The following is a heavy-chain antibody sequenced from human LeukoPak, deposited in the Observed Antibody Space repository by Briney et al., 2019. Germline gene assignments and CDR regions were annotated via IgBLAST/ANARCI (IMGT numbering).Heavy chain of an antibody. CDR2: INPNSGGT. V-gene: IGHV1-2*02. CDR1: GYTFIGYY. D-gene: IGHD2-2*01. J-gene: IGHJ6*03. Sequence: GASVKVSCKASGYTFIGYYMHWVRQAPGQGLEWMGWINPNSGGTNYAQKFQGRVTMTRDTSISTVYMELSRLRSDDTAVYYCARDGDYLLLSARYYMDVWGKGTTLTISS. CDR3: ARDGDYLLLSARYYMDV.